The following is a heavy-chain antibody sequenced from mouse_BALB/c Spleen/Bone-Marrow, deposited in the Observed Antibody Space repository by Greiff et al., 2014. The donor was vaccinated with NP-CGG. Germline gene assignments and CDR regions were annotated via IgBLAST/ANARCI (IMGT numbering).Heavy chain of an antibody. CDR1: GYTFTDYA. CDR3: AREGNGNLDY. D-gene: IGHD2-1*01. J-gene: IGHJ2*01. V-gene: IGHV1S137*01. CDR2: ISTYYGDA. Sequence: VQLQQSGAELVRPGVSVKISCKGSGYTFTDYAMHWVRQSHAKSLEWIGVISTYYGDASYNQKFKGKATMTVDKSYSTVFTELARLTSEDSAIYYCAREGNGNLDYWGQGTTLTVSS.